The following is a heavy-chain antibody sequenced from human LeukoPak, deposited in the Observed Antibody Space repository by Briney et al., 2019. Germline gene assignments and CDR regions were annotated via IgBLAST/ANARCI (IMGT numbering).Heavy chain of an antibody. Sequence: SETLSLTCTVSGGSISSSSYYWGWIRQPPGKGLEWIGSIYYSGSTYYNPSLKSRVTISVDTSKNQFSLKLSSVTAAGTAVYYCARRWGSSWHYGMDVWGQGTTVTVSS. J-gene: IGHJ6*02. D-gene: IGHD6-13*01. V-gene: IGHV4-39*07. CDR1: GGSISSSSYY. CDR2: IYYSGST. CDR3: ARRWGSSWHYGMDV.